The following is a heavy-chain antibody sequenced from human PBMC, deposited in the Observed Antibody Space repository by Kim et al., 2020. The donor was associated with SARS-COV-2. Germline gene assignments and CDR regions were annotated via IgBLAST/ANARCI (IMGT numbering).Heavy chain of an antibody. Sequence: SETLSLTCTVSGGSISTGNYYWGWIRQPTGKGLEWIGSIYYNGGTYQNPSLKSRVTISVDTSKNQFSLNLSSVTAADTAVYYCARHAGVSVAGPHFDYWGQGTLVTVSS. J-gene: IGHJ4*02. CDR3: ARHAGVSVAGPHFDY. V-gene: IGHV4-39*01. D-gene: IGHD6-19*01. CDR2: IYYNGGT. CDR1: GGSISTGNYY.